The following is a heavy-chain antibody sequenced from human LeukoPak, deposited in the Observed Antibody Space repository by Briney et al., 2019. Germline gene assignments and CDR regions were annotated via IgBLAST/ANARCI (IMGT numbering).Heavy chain of an antibody. V-gene: IGHV4-34*01. CDR1: GGSFSGYY. J-gene: IGHJ6*03. CDR2: LYHSDSA. Sequence: SETLSLTCAVYGGSFSGYYWSWIRQPPGKGLEWIGSLYHSDSAYYNTSLKSRVSMSVDASRNQFSLKLSFVTAAVTAVYYCARQHDSYYYYYVDVWGSGTTVTVSS. CDR3: ARQHDSYYYYYVDV.